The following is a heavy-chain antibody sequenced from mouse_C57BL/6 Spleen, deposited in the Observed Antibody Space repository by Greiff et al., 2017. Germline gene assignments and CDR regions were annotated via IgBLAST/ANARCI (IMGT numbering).Heavy chain of an antibody. CDR3: ARELIYGAMDY. V-gene: IGHV3-6*01. CDR1: GYSITSGYY. D-gene: IGHD1-1*02. J-gene: IGHJ4*01. Sequence: ESGPGLVKPSQSLSLTCSVTGYSITSGYYWNWIRQFPGNKLEWMGYISYDGSNNYNPSLKNRISITRDTSKNQFFLKLNSVTTEDTATYYCARELIYGAMDYWGQGTSVTVSS. CDR2: ISYDGSN.